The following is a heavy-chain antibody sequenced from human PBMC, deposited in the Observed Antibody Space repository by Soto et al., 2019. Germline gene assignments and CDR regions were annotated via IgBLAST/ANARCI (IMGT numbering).Heavy chain of an antibody. Sequence: QVQLVQSGVEVKEPGASVKVSCKASGYTFTTYGISWVRQAPGQGLEWMGWISANNGNTNHAQKLQGRVTMTTDTATSTAYMELRSLTSDDTAVYYCARGRIAVDGPPVDYYYGMDVWGQGTTVTVSS. D-gene: IGHD6-19*01. J-gene: IGHJ6*02. CDR1: GYTFTTYG. CDR2: ISANNGNT. CDR3: ARGRIAVDGPPVDYYYGMDV. V-gene: IGHV1-18*01.